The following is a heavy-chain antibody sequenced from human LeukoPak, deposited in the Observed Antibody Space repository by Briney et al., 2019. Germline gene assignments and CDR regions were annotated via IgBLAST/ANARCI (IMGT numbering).Heavy chain of an antibody. CDR1: GFTFSSYW. CDR2: IKRDASEK. Sequence: QTGGSLRLSCAASGFTFSSYWMSWVRQAPGKGLEWVSNIKRDASEKYYVGSVKGRFTISRDNAKNSLYLQMNSLRAEDTAVYYCARESGYYTNWFDPWGQGTLVTVSS. CDR3: ARESGYYTNWFDP. J-gene: IGHJ5*02. D-gene: IGHD3-22*01. V-gene: IGHV3-7*01.